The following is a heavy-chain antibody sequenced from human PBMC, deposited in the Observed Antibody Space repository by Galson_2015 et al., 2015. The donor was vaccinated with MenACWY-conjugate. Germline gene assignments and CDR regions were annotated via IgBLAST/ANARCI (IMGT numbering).Heavy chain of an antibody. J-gene: IGHJ6*02. CDR1: GSSFTTYW. CDR2: ISPGDSNT. CDR3: ARHPPGGRGMDV. V-gene: IGHV5-51*01. D-gene: IGHD1-26*01. Sequence: QSGAEVKKPGESLKISCTTTGSSFTTYWIAWVRQMPGTGLEWMGLISPGDSNTRYSPSFQGQVTISADKSISTAYLQWNSLQASDTAMYYCARHPPGGRGMDVWGQGTTVTVSS.